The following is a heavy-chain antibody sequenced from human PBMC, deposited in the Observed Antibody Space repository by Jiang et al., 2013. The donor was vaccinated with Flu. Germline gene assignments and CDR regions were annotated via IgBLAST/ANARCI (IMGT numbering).Heavy chain of an antibody. CDR3: AHSRPYYYDSSGYSPFDY. D-gene: IGHD3-22*01. CDR1: GFSLSTSGVG. CDR2: IYWDDDK. J-gene: IGHJ4*02. Sequence: KPTQTLTLTCTFSGFSLSTSGVGVGWIRQPPGKALEWLALIYWDDDKRYSPSLKSRLTITKDTSKNQVVLTMTNMDPVDTATYYCAHSRPYYYDSSGYSPFDYWGQGTLVTVSS. V-gene: IGHV2-5*02.